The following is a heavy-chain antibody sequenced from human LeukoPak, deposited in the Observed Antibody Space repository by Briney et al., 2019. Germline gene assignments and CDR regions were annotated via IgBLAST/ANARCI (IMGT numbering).Heavy chain of an antibody. CDR3: ARVPGGLEWADFDY. J-gene: IGHJ4*02. Sequence: GGSLRLSCTASGFTFRTHTMNWVRQAPGKGLEWVSCTSSSSSDISYADSVKGRFTISRDNAKNSLYLHMSSLRAEDTAVYYCARVPGGLEWADFDYWGQGTLVTVS. V-gene: IGHV3-21*01. CDR2: TSSSSSDI. CDR1: GFTFRTHT. D-gene: IGHD3-3*01.